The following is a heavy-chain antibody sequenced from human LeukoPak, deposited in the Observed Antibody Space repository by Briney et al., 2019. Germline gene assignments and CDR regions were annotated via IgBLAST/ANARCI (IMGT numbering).Heavy chain of an antibody. CDR3: ARRGQDDFWGVYS. D-gene: IGHD3-3*01. Sequence: GGSLRLSCAASGFTFSSYWMHWVRQAPGKGLVWVSRINSDGSSTSYADSVKGRFTISRDNAKNTLYLQMNSLRAEDTAVYYCARRGQDDFWGVYSWGQGTLVTVSS. CDR2: INSDGSST. V-gene: IGHV3-74*01. J-gene: IGHJ4*02. CDR1: GFTFSSYW.